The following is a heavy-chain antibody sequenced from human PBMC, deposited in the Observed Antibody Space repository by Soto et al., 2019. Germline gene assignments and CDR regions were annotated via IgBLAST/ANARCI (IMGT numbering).Heavy chain of an antibody. J-gene: IGHJ6*02. CDR1: GGTFSSYA. Sequence: KVSCKASGGTFSSYAISWVRQAPGQGLEWMGGIIPIFGTANYAQKFQGRVTITADKSTSTAYMELSSLRSGDTAVYYCARLPITMVRGVIRYYYGMDVWGQGTTVTVS. D-gene: IGHD3-10*01. CDR2: IIPIFGTA. V-gene: IGHV1-69*06. CDR3: ARLPITMVRGVIRYYYGMDV.